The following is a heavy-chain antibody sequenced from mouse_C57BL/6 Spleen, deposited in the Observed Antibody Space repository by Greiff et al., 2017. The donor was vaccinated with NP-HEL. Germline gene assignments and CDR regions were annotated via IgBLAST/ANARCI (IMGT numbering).Heavy chain of an antibody. CDR1: GYSFTDYN. V-gene: IGHV1-39*01. Sequence: VQLQQSGPELVKPGASVKISCKASGYSFTDYNMNWVKQSNGKSLEWIGVINPNYGTTSYNQKFKGKATLTVDQSSSTAYMQLNSLTSEDSAVYYYARSHYSNYEYYAMDYWGQGTSVTVSS. CDR2: INPNYGTT. J-gene: IGHJ4*01. D-gene: IGHD2-5*01. CDR3: ARSHYSNYEYYAMDY.